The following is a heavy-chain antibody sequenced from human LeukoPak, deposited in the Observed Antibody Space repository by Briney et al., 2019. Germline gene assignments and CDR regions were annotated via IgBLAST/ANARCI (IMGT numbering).Heavy chain of an antibody. CDR2: ISYDGSNK. D-gene: IGHD6-6*01. CDR1: GFTFSSYG. J-gene: IGHJ4*02. CDR3: AKALGYSSSSNGFDY. V-gene: IGHV3-30*18. Sequence: GGSLRLSCAASGFTFSSYGMHWVRQAPGKGLEWVAVISYDGSNKYYADSVKSRFTISRDNAKNSLYLQMNSLRAEDMALYYCAKALGYSSSSNGFDYWGQGTLVTVSS.